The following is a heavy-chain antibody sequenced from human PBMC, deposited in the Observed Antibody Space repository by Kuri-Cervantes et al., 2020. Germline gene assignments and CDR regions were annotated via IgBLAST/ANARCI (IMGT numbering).Heavy chain of an antibody. CDR3: AKEGLYSGYELYYFDY. CDR2: ISWNSGYI. D-gene: IGHD5-12*01. CDR1: GFTFDDYA. V-gene: IGHV3-9*01. Sequence: SLKISCEASGFTFDDYAMHWVRQGPGKGLEWVSGISWNSGYIVYADSVKGRLTISRDNAKNSLYLQMNSLRAEDTAVYYCAKEGLYSGYELYYFDYWGQGTLVTVSS. J-gene: IGHJ4*02.